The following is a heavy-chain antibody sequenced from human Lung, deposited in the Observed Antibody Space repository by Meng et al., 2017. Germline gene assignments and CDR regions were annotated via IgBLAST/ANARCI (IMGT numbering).Heavy chain of an antibody. D-gene: IGHD6-13*01. CDR1: GSTFPDYW. Sequence: LVEFGAGCKNPGGSGKGPCKASGSTFPDYWLHWVRRAPGQGLEWMGRINPTSGDTHYAQRFQGRVTMTGDTSISTAYMELSGLRSDDTAMYYCARDEDISAAGKLFGDYWGQGTLVTVSS. CDR2: INPTSGDT. J-gene: IGHJ4*02. V-gene: IGHV1-2*06. CDR3: ARDEDISAAGKLFGDY.